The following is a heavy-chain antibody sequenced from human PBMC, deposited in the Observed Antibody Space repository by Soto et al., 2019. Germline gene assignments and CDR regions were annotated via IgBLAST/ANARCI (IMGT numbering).Heavy chain of an antibody. CDR1: GGSISSYY. Sequence: SETLSLTCTVSGGSISSYYWSWIRQPPGKGLEWIGYIYYSGSTNYNPSLKSRVTISVDTSKNQFSLKLSSVTAADTAVYYCARVNVKILTGYYMAYNNYGMDVWGLGTTVT. J-gene: IGHJ6*02. D-gene: IGHD3-9*01. V-gene: IGHV4-59*08. CDR2: IYYSGST. CDR3: ARVNVKILTGYYMAYNNYGMDV.